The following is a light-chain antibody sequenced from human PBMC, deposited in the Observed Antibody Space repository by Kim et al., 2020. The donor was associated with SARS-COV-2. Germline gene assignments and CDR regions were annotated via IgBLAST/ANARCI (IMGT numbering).Light chain of an antibody. J-gene: IGKJ4*01. V-gene: IGKV1-39*01. Sequence: IQMTQSPSSLSASVGDRVTITCRASQSVNSYLSWYQQKPGKAPKLLIYTASSLQSGVPSRFSGSGSGTDFTLTISNLQPEDFATYYCQQSYSTPRTFGGGTKVDIK. CDR1: QSVNSY. CDR2: TAS. CDR3: QQSYSTPRT.